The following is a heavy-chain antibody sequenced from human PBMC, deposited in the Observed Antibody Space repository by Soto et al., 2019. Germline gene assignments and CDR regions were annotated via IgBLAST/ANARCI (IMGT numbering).Heavy chain of an antibody. CDR2: IWYDGSNK. CDR3: ARERDTAMAYYYYGMDV. CDR1: GFTFSSYG. D-gene: IGHD5-18*01. V-gene: IGHV3-33*01. Sequence: SLRLSCAASGFTFSSYGMHWVRQAPGKGLEWVAVIWYDGSNKYYADSVKGRFTISRDNSKNTLYLQMNSLRAEDTAVYYCARERDTAMAYYYYGMDVWGQGTTVTVSS. J-gene: IGHJ6*02.